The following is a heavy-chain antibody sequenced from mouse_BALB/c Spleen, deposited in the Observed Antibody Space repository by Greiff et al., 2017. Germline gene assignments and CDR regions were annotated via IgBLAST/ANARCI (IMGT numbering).Heavy chain of an antibody. CDR2: INPSSGYT. Sequence: QVQLQQSAAELARPGASVKMSCKASGYTFTSYTMHWVKQRPGQGLEWIGYINPSSGYTEYNQKFKDKTTLTADKSSSTAYMQLSSLTSEDSAVYYCARRRATFYYAMDYWGQGTSVTVSS. J-gene: IGHJ4*01. CDR3: ARRRATFYYAMDY. CDR1: GYTFTSYT. V-gene: IGHV1-4*02.